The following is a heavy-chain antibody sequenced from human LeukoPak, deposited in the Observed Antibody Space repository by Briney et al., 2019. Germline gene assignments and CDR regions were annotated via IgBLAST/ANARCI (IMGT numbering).Heavy chain of an antibody. Sequence: GASVKVSCKASGYTFTSYYIDWVRQAPGQGLEWMGVINPSGGSTRYAQKFQGRVTMTGDPSTRTVYIELNSLTSDDTAVYYCARGTTDAYWGQGTPVTVSS. D-gene: IGHD1-1*01. CDR3: ARGTTDAY. J-gene: IGHJ4*02. CDR2: INPSGGST. V-gene: IGHV1-46*01. CDR1: GYTFTSYY.